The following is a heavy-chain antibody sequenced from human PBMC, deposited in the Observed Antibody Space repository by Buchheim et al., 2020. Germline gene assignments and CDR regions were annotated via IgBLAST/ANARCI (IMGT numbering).Heavy chain of an antibody. V-gene: IGHV4-4*02. D-gene: IGHD6-13*01. J-gene: IGHJ6*02. CDR3: ARFCAVRAAAGNSYYYGMDV. CDR2: IYHSGST. Sequence: QVQLQESGPGLVKPSGTLSLTCAVSGGSISSSNWWSWVRQPPGKGLEWIGEIYHSGSTNYNPSPKSRVTISVDKSKHQFSPKLSSVTAADTAVYYCARFCAVRAAAGNSYYYGMDVWGQGTT. CDR1: GGSISSSNW.